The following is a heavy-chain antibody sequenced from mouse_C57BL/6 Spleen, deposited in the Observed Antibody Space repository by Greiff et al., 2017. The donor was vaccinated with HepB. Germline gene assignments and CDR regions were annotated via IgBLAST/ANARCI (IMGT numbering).Heavy chain of an antibody. CDR3: TRPGSFAD. CDR2: IDPETGGT. V-gene: IGHV1-15*01. J-gene: IGHJ3*01. CDR1: GYTFTDYE. Sequence: VKLQESGAELVRPGASVTLSCKASGYTFTDYEMHWVKQTPVHGLEWIGAIDPETGGTAYNQKFKGKAIRTADKSSSTAYMELRSLTSEDSAVYYCTRPGSFADWGQGTLVTVSA. D-gene: IGHD2-2*01.